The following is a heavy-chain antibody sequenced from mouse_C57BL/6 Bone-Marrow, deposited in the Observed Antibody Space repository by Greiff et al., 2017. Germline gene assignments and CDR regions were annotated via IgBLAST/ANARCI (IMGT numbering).Heavy chain of an antibody. V-gene: IGHV1-54*01. CDR1: GYAFTNYL. J-gene: IGHJ3*01. Sequence: QVQLQQSGAELVRPGTSVKVSCKASGYAFTNYLIEWVKQRPGQGLEWIGVINPGSGGTNYNEKFKGKATLTADKSSSTAYMQLSSLTSEDSAVYFCARSGGQLRLRTLAYWGQGTLVTVSA. D-gene: IGHD3-2*02. CDR3: ARSGGQLRLRTLAY. CDR2: INPGSGGT.